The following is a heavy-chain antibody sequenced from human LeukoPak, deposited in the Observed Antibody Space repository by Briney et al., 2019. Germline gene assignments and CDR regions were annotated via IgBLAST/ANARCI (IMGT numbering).Heavy chain of an antibody. CDR2: IRGRGGST. CDR1: GFTFSSYV. V-gene: IGHV3-23*01. D-gene: IGHD4-17*01. J-gene: IGHJ2*01. CDR3: AKPPRGTVIYWYFDL. Sequence: GGSLRLSCAASGFTFSSYVMSWVRQAPGKGLEWVSAIRGRGGSTYYADSVKGRFTISRDNSKNTLYLQMNSLRAEDTAVYYCAKPPRGTVIYWYFDLWGRGTLVTVSS.